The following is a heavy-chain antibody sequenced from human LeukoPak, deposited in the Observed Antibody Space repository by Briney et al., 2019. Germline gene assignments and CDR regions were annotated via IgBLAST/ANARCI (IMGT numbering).Heavy chain of an antibody. CDR1: GFTFSSYA. J-gene: IGHJ4*02. D-gene: IGHD5-18*01. CDR3: ARDPRDTAMVREGY. V-gene: IGHV3-23*01. Sequence: QPGGSLRLSCAASGFTFSSYAMSWVRQAPGKGLEWVSAISGSGGSTYYADSVKGRFTISRDNSKNTLYLQMNSLRAEDTAVYYCARDPRDTAMVREGYWGQGTLVTVSS. CDR2: ISGSGGST.